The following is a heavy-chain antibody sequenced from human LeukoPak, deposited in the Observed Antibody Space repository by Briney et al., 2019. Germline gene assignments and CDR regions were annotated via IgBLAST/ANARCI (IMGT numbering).Heavy chain of an antibody. Sequence: GGSLRLSCAASGFAFSTSAMHWVRQAPGKGLEWVAVTSHDGSNQYYADSVKGRFTISRDNSKNTLYLQMNSLRAEDTAIYYCAKDLRGSGWPFDYWGQGTLVAVSS. V-gene: IGHV3-30-3*01. D-gene: IGHD6-19*01. CDR2: TSHDGSNQ. J-gene: IGHJ4*02. CDR1: GFAFSTSA. CDR3: AKDLRGSGWPFDY.